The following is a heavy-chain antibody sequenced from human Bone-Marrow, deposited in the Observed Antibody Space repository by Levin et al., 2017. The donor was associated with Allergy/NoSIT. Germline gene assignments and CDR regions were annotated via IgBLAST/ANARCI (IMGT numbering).Heavy chain of an antibody. Sequence: SQTLSLTCTVSGGAVSSPDFFWGWVRQPPGKGLEWIGHVHYSGSANHSPSLKSRVAMSVDTSNNRFSLKLNSVTAADTAVYFCTRGAGGNYPPGEWGPGALVTVSS. CDR2: VHYSGSA. CDR3: TRGAGGNYPPGE. CDR1: GGAVSSPDFF. J-gene: IGHJ4*02. D-gene: IGHD3-16*02. V-gene: IGHV4-61*08.